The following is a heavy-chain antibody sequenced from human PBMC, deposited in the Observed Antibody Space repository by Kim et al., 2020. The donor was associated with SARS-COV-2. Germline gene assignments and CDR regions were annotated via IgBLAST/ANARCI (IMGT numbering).Heavy chain of an antibody. CDR1: GGSISSYY. CDR3: ARTPIVVFDWYFDL. J-gene: IGHJ2*01. D-gene: IGHD3-22*01. Sequence: SETLSLTCTVSGGSISSYYWSWIRQPPGKGLEWIGYIYYSGSTNYNPSLKSRVTISVDTSKNQFSLKLSSVTAADTAVYYCARTPIVVFDWYFDLWGRGTLVTVSS. V-gene: IGHV4-59*01. CDR2: IYYSGST.